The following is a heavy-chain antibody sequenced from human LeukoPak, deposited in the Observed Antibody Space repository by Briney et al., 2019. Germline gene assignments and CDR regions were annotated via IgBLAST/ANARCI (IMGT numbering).Heavy chain of an antibody. CDR2: IRGDGTYT. CDR1: GFIFRNYW. CDR3: ARVPLPHTYSEDLNWFDP. D-gene: IGHD3-3*01. J-gene: IGHJ5*02. V-gene: IGHV3-74*03. Sequence: GGSLRLSCAASGFIFRNYWMHWVRQAPGEGLEWVSRIRGDGTYTTYADSVKGRFTISGDNAKNTVYLQMNSLRTEDTAVYYCARVPLPHTYSEDLNWFDPWGQGTLVTVSS.